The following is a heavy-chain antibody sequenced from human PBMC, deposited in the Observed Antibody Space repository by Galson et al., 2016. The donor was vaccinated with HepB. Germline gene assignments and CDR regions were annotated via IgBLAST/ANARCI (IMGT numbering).Heavy chain of an antibody. Sequence: SETLSLTCSVSGGAISGSSFYWGWIRQPPGKRLEWIGSIYYSGSTYNGPSLKSRATMSVDTSKNQFSLKLSSVTAADTAVYYCARRLTGAGTFDYWGQGTLVTVSS. CDR3: ARRLTGAGTFDY. D-gene: IGHD6-19*01. CDR2: IYYSGST. J-gene: IGHJ4*02. V-gene: IGHV4-39*01. CDR1: GGAISGSSFY.